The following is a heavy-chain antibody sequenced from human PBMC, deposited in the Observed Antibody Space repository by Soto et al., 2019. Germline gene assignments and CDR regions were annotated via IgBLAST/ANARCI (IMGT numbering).Heavy chain of an antibody. Sequence: PGESLKISCKGSGYSFVSYWIAWVRQMPGKGLEWMGSIYPGDSDTTYSPSIQGQVTISADKSSTTVYLQWNTLKASDTAMYYCAREEPSLGSGSYHPHFDYWGQGTLVTVSS. D-gene: IGHD3-10*01. CDR1: GYSFVSYW. CDR3: AREEPSLGSGSYHPHFDY. CDR2: IYPGDSDT. V-gene: IGHV5-51*01. J-gene: IGHJ4*02.